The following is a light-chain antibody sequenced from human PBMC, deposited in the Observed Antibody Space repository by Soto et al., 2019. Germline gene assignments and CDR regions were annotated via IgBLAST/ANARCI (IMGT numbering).Light chain of an antibody. J-gene: IGKJ5*01. Sequence: DIVMTQSPDSLAVSLGERATINCKSSQSVLYSSNNNNHLSWYRHKPGQPPKLLIYWASTRESGVPDRISGSGSGTDLTLTISSVQAEDVAVYYCQQYSSVPLTFGQGTRLEIK. CDR2: WAS. CDR3: QQYSSVPLT. CDR1: QSVLYSSNNNNH. V-gene: IGKV4-1*01.